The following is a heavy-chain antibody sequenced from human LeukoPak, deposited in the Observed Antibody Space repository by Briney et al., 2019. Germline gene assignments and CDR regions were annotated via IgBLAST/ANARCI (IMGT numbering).Heavy chain of an antibody. CDR3: ANGGYSYGNTPSS. V-gene: IGHV3-66*03. Sequence: GGSLRLSCTVSGFTVSSNSMSWVRRAPGKGLEWVSFIYSDNTHYSDSVKGRFTISRDNSKNTLYLQMNSLRAEDTAVYYCANGGYSYGNTPSSWGQGTLVTVSS. CDR1: GFTVSSNS. D-gene: IGHD5-18*01. CDR2: IYSDNT. J-gene: IGHJ4*02.